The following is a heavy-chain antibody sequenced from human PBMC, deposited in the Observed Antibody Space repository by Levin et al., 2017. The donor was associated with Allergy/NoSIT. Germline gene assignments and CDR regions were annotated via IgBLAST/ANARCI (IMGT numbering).Heavy chain of an antibody. J-gene: IGHJ4*02. CDR1: GFTFSNYW. CDR2: ITGDGSST. Sequence: GGSLRLSCAASGFTFSNYWMHWVRQAPGKGLVYISRITGDGSSTNYAGSVRGRFTISRDNAKNTLYLQMNSLRVEDTAIYYCARNSRLLDYWGQGIWVTVSA. D-gene: IGHD4-23*01. V-gene: IGHV3-74*01. CDR3: ARNSRLLDY.